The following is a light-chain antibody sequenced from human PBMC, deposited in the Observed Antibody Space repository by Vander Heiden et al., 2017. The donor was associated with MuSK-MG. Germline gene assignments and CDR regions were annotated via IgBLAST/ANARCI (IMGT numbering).Light chain of an antibody. CDR2: RES. Sequence: DIQYTQSPSSLSASVGDKFTITCRVRQRVSSCLPWYRLIPGKVPKLLISRESCLPSRVPSRLSGTGSGTDSTLTISSLPHAGVASYYGVLGYGT. CDR1: QRVSSC. V-gene: IGKV1-27*01. J-gene: IGKJ1*01. CDR3: V.